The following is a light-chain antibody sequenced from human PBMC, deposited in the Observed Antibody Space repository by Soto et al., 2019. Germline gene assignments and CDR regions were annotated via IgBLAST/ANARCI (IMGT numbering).Light chain of an antibody. CDR1: SRDVAAYNF. J-gene: IGLJ2*01. CDR2: EVI. Sequence: QSALTQPASVSGSPGQSITISCTGTSRDVAAYNFVSWYQQHPGEVPKLMIYEVIKRPSGISDRFSGSKSGNTASLTISGLQAEDEADYYCSAYTHSNTVIFGGGTKLTVL. V-gene: IGLV2-14*03. CDR3: SAYTHSNTVI.